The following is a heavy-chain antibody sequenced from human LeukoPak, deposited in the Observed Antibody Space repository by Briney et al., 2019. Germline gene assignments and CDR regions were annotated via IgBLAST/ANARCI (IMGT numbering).Heavy chain of an antibody. CDR3: ARGSSSGQRCFDY. D-gene: IGHD6-6*01. CDR2: IYYSGST. V-gene: IGHV4-30-4*01. Sequence: SETLSLTCTVSGGSISSGDYYWSWIRQPPGKGPEWIGYIYYSGSTYYNPSLKSRVTISVDTSKNQFSLKLSSVTSADTAVYYCARGSSSGQRCFDYWGQGTLVTVSS. CDR1: GGSISSGDYY. J-gene: IGHJ4*02.